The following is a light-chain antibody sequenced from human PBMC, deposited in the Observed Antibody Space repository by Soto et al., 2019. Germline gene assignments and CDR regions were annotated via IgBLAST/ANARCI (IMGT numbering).Light chain of an antibody. V-gene: IGKV1-5*03. CDR2: KAS. CDR3: QHYNSYSEA. Sequence: DIRLTPSPSTLSGSVGDRVTXXCRASQTISSWLAWYQQKPGKAPKLLIYKASTLKSGVPSRFSGSGSGTEFTLTISSLQPDDFATYYCQHYNSYSEAFGQGTKVDI. J-gene: IGKJ1*01. CDR1: QTISSW.